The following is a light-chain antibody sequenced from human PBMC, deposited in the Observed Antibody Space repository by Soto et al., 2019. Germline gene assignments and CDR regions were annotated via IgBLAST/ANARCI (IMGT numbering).Light chain of an antibody. CDR2: GAS. Sequence: EIVLTQSPGTLSLSPGERATLSCISSQSVRNNYLAWYQQKPGQAPRLLISGASSRAAGIPDRFSGSGSETDFTLTISRLEPEDFALYFCQQYGNPRITFGQGTRLEI. J-gene: IGKJ5*01. V-gene: IGKV3-20*01. CDR3: QQYGNPRIT. CDR1: QSVRNNY.